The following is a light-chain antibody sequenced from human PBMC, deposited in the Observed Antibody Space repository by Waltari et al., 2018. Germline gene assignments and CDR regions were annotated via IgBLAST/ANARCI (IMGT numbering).Light chain of an antibody. CDR3: QHRSNWALT. J-gene: IGKJ4*01. Sequence: EIVLTQSPATLSLSPGERATLSCRASQSVSTYFAWYQQKPGQAPRLLIYDASNRATGIPARFSGSGSGTGFTLTISSLEPEDFAVYFCQHRSNWALTFGGGTKVEIK. CDR1: QSVSTY. CDR2: DAS. V-gene: IGKV3-11*01.